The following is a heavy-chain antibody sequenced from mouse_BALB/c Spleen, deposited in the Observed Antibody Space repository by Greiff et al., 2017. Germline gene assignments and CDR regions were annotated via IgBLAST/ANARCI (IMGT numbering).Heavy chain of an antibody. J-gene: IGHJ4*01. CDR3: ARGDGNYKDAMDY. V-gene: IGHV1S56*01. CDR1: GYTFTSYY. D-gene: IGHD2-1*01. Sequence: QVQLQQSGPELVKPGASVRISCKASGYTFTSYYIHWVKQRPGQGLEWIGWIYPGNVNTKYNEKFKGKATLTADKSSSTAYMQLSSLTSEDSAVYVCARGDGNYKDAMDYWGQGTSVTVSS. CDR2: IYPGNVNT.